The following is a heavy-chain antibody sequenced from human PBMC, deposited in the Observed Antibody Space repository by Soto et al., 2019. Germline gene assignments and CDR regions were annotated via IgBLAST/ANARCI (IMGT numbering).Heavy chain of an antibody. Sequence: QVQLVQSGAEVKKPGASVKVSCKASGYTFTSYGISWVRQAPGQGLEWMGWISAYNGNTNYAQKLQGRVTMTTDTSTSTADMELRSLRSDDTAVYYCARGDGDSSGWYYSYGMDVWGQGTTVTVSS. CDR3: ARGDGDSSGWYYSYGMDV. D-gene: IGHD6-19*01. CDR1: GYTFTSYG. V-gene: IGHV1-18*01. J-gene: IGHJ6*02. CDR2: ISAYNGNT.